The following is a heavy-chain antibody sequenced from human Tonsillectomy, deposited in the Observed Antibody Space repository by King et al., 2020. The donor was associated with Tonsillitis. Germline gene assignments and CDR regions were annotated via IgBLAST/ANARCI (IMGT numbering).Heavy chain of an antibody. CDR1: GGSISSSDHY. Sequence: QLQESGPGVVRPSETLSLTCTVSGGSISSSDHYWAWIRQPPGKGLEWIGDSYKSGTTFYNPSLKSRITISAGTSKNKFSLILNSVTAADTAVYSCARYDSGSFDYWGQGTLVTVSS. D-gene: IGHD3-22*01. CDR2: SYKSGTT. V-gene: IGHV4-39*01. CDR3: ARYDSGSFDY. J-gene: IGHJ4*02.